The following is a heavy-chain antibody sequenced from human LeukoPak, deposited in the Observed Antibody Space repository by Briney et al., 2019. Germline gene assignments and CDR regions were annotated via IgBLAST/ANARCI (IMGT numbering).Heavy chain of an antibody. CDR3: AKDRWLQFGGSFDY. D-gene: IGHD5-24*01. CDR1: GLTFCHYG. J-gene: IGHJ4*02. CDR2: ISGSGDST. V-gene: IGHV3-23*01. Sequence: GGSLRLLCAAPGLTFCHYGISWVRPAPGQGVESGSGISGSGDSTYYADSVKGRFTISRDNSKNTLYLQMNSLRAEDTAVFYCAKDRWLQFGGSFDYWGQGTLVTVSS.